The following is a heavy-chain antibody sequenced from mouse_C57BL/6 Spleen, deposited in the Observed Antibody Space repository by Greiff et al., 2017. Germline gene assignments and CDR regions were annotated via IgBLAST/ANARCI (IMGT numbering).Heavy chain of an antibody. CDR2: IDPSDSYT. J-gene: IGHJ4*01. CDR1: GYTFTSYW. CDR3: AREGRTGYYYAMDY. V-gene: IGHV1-69*01. D-gene: IGHD1-1*01. Sequence: QVQLQQPGAELVLPGASVKLSCKASGYTFTSYWMHWVKQRPGQGLEWIGEIDPSDSYTNYNQKFKGKSTLTVDKSSSTAYMQLSSLTSEDSAVYYCAREGRTGYYYAMDYWGQGTSVTVSS.